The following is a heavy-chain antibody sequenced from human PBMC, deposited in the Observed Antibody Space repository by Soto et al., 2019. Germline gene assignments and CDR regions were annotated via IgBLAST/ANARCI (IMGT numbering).Heavy chain of an antibody. J-gene: IGHJ5*02. CDR2: ISYDGSNK. V-gene: IGHV3-30-3*01. CDR1: GFTFSSYA. D-gene: IGHD4-17*01. CDR3: ARDLKTTVTPLGP. Sequence: GGSLRLSCAASGFTFSSYAMHWVRQAPGKGLEWVAVISYDGSNKYYADSVKGRFTISRDNSKNTLYLQMNSLRAEDTAVYYCARDLKTTVTPLGPWGQGTLVTVSS.